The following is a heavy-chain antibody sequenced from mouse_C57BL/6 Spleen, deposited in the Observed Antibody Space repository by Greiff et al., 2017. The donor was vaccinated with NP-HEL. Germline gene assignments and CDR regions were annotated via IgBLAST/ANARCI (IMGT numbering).Heavy chain of an antibody. CDR3: ARGNYGYDEGFAY. J-gene: IGHJ3*01. CDR1: GYTFTSYW. D-gene: IGHD2-2*01. CDR2: IDPSDSYT. Sequence: QVQLQQSGAELVKPGASVKLSCKASGYTFTSYWMQWVKQRPGQGLEWIGEIDPSDSYTNYNQKFKGKATLTVDTSSSTAYMQLSSLTSEDSAVYYCARGNYGYDEGFAYWGQGTLVTVSA. V-gene: IGHV1-50*01.